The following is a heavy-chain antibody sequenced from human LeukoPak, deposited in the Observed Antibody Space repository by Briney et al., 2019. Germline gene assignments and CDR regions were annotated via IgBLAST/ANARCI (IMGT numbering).Heavy chain of an antibody. CDR1: GFIFGDYA. J-gene: IGHJ4*02. Sequence: GQSLRLSCTTSGFIFGDYAMSWVRQAPGKGLEWVSLIRGRVYGATTEYAASVKGRFAMSRDDSNSIAYLQMNGLKSEDTAMYYCSRERAGVFQYWGQGILVTVSS. CDR2: IRGRVYGATT. CDR3: SRERAGVFQY. V-gene: IGHV3-49*04.